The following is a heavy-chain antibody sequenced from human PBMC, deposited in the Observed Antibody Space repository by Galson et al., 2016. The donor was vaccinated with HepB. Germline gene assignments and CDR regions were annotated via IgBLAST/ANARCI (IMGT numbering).Heavy chain of an antibody. CDR3: AKVGGSRPRYFES. J-gene: IGHJ4*02. Sequence: SETLSLTCAVSGGSISNETWWSWIRQTPGKGLEWIAEAYQTGTANPYPSFVGRVTLSVDTSKNRFSLNLTSVTVADTAVYYCAKVGGSRPRYFESWGQGTLVTVGS. CDR1: GGSISNETW. CDR2: AYQTGTA. V-gene: IGHV4-4*02. D-gene: IGHD2-15*01.